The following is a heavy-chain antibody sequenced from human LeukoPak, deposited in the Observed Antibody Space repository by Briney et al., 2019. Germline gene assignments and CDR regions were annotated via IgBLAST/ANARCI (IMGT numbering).Heavy chain of an antibody. Sequence: GGSLRLSCAASGFTFSSYAMSWVRQAPGKGLEWVSAISGSGGSTYYADSVKGRFTISRDNSKNTLYLQMNSLRAEDKAVYYCAKRPGYYYDSSGYYQPTDYWGQGTLVTVSS. CDR1: GFTFSSYA. J-gene: IGHJ4*02. CDR3: AKRPGYYYDSSGYYQPTDY. V-gene: IGHV3-23*01. D-gene: IGHD3-22*01. CDR2: ISGSGGST.